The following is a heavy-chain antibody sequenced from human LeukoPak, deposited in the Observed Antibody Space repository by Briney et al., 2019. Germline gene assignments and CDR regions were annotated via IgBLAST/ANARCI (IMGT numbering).Heavy chain of an antibody. V-gene: IGHV1-58*01. CDR1: GFTFTSSA. J-gene: IGHJ4*02. CDR2: IVVGSGNT. CDR3: AADPNNWVPFDY. D-gene: IGHD1-20*01. Sequence: EASVKVSCKASGFTFTSSAVQWVRQARGQRLEWIGWIVVGSGNTNYAQKFQERVTITRDMSTSTAYMELSSLRSEDTAVYYCAADPNNWVPFDYWGQGTLVTVSP.